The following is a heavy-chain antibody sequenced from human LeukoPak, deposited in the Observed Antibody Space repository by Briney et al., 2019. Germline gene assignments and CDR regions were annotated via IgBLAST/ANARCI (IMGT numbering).Heavy chain of an antibody. Sequence: PSETLSLTCAVYGDFFSGYYWSWIRQSPDKGLELIGYIHFSGSTDYNPSLKSRVTISVDTSKNQFSLRLSSVTAADTAVYYCARGFMGANFDCWGQGTLVTVSS. V-gene: IGHV4-59*01. J-gene: IGHJ4*02. CDR1: GDFFSGYY. CDR3: ARGFMGANFDC. CDR2: IHFSGST. D-gene: IGHD3-16*01.